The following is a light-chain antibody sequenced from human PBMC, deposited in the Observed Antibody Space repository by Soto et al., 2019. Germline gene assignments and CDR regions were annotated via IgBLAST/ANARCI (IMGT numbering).Light chain of an antibody. CDR3: QQYAGSLIT. V-gene: IGKV3-20*01. J-gene: IGKJ5*01. Sequence: EIVLTQSPGPLSLSPGERATLSCRASQSVSSSYIAWYQHKPGQAPRLLIFGASTRATGFPDRFSGSGSGTDFTLTISRLEPEDFAVYYCQQYAGSLITFGQGTRLEIK. CDR2: GAS. CDR1: QSVSSSY.